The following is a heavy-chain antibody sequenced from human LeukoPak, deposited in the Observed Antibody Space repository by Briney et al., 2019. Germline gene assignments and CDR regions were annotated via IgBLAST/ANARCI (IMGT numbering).Heavy chain of an antibody. CDR3: ARGLWFGDENPPYFDY. V-gene: IGHV4-61*02. J-gene: IGHJ4*02. Sequence: PSQTLSLTCTVSGGSTSSSSYYWSWIRQPAGKGLEWIGRIYTSGTTNYNPSLKSRVTISIDTSKNQFSLKLSSVTAADTAVYYCARGLWFGDENPPYFDYWGQGTLVTVSS. CDR1: GGSTSSSSYY. D-gene: IGHD3-10*01. CDR2: IYTSGTT.